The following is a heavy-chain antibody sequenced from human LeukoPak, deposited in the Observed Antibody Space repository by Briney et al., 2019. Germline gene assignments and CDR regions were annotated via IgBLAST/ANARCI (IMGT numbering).Heavy chain of an antibody. J-gene: IGHJ6*03. CDR1: GFTFSGYW. CDR2: IKQDGSEK. Sequence: GGSLRLSCAASGFTFSGYWMSWVRQAPGKGLEWVANIKQDGSEKYYVDSVKGRFTISRYNAKNSLYLQMNSLRAEDTAVYYCARDSPERSWYPPGLYYSYMDVWGKGTTVTVSS. V-gene: IGHV3-7*01. D-gene: IGHD6-13*01. CDR3: ARDSPERSWYPPGLYYSYMDV.